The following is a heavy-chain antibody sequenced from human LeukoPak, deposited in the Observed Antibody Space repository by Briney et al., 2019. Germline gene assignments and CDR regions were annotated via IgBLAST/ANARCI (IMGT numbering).Heavy chain of an antibody. D-gene: IGHD1-7*01. V-gene: IGHV1-18*01. Sequence: ASVKVSCKASGYTFTSYGISWVRQAPGQGLEWMGWISGYNGNTKNAQKLQGRVTMTTDTSTSTAYMELRSLRSDDTAVYYCARYWSYGDWFDPWGQGTLVTVSS. J-gene: IGHJ5*02. CDR3: ARYWSYGDWFDP. CDR1: GYTFTSYG. CDR2: ISGYNGNT.